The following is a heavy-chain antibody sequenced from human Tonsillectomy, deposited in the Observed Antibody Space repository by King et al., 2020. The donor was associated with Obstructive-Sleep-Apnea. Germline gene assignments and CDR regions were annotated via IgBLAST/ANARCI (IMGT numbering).Heavy chain of an antibody. V-gene: IGHV3-43*01. CDR2: ISWDGGST. CDR1: GFTFDDYT. Sequence: VQLVESGGVVVQPGGSLRLSCAASGFTFDDYTMHWVRQAPGKGLEWVSLISWDGGSTYYADPVKGRFTISRDNSKNSLYLQMNSLRTEDTALYYCAKASKYGSGSYYNIWYYFDYWGQGTLVTVSS. D-gene: IGHD3-10*01. CDR3: AKASKYGSGSYYNIWYYFDY. J-gene: IGHJ4*02.